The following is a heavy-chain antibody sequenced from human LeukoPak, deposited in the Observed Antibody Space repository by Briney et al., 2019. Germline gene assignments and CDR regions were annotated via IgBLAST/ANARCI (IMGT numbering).Heavy chain of an antibody. D-gene: IGHD4-23*01. CDR3: AKREKAYDPNGNSPHFDN. CDR2: IRSSGDT. J-gene: IGHJ4*02. Sequence: GGSLRLSCAASGFSFSSYAMSWVRQAPGKGLEWVSGIRSSGDTFYADSVKGRFTISRDNSKNTMYLQMNSLRVEDTAVYYCAKREKAYDPNGNSPHFDNWGQGTLVTVSS. V-gene: IGHV3-23*01. CDR1: GFSFSSYA.